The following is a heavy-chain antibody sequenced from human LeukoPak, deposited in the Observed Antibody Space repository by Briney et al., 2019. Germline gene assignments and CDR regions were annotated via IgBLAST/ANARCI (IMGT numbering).Heavy chain of an antibody. J-gene: IGHJ4*02. CDR2: ISSSSSYI. Sequence: GGSLRLSCAASGFTFSSYRMNWVRQAPGKGLEWVSSISSSSSYIYYADSVKGRFTISRDNAKNSLYLQMNSLRAYDTAVYYCARDVTMTFDCWGQGTLVTVSS. CDR1: GFTFSSYR. V-gene: IGHV3-21*01. D-gene: IGHD3-22*01. CDR3: ARDVTMTFDC.